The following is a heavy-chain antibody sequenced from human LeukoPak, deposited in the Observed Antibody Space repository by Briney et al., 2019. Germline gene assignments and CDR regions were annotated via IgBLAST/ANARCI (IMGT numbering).Heavy chain of an antibody. CDR1: GFTFSGYS. J-gene: IGHJ3*02. V-gene: IGHV3-48*01. D-gene: IGHD6-19*01. CDR3: ARGTTIAVAATDAFDI. Sequence: PGGSLRLSCAASGFTFSGYSMNWVRQAPGKGLEWVSYISSSSSTIYYADSVKGRFTISRDNAKNSLYLQMNSLRAGDTAVYYCARGTTIAVAATDAFDIWGQGTMVTVSS. CDR2: ISSSSSTI.